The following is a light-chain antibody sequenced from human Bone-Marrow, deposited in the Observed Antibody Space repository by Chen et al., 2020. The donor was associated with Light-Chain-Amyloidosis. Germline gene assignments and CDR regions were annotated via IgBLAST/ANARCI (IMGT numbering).Light chain of an antibody. J-gene: IGLJ2*01. CDR1: SSDVVGYNY. V-gene: IGLV2-14*01. CDR2: EVS. Sequence: QSALTQPASVSGSPGQSITISCTGTSSDVVGYNYVSWYQQEPGKAPKLMISEVSNRPSGVSNRFSGSKSGNTASLTISGLQAEDEADYYCSSYTSSSTLVFGGGTKLTVL. CDR3: SSYTSSSTLV.